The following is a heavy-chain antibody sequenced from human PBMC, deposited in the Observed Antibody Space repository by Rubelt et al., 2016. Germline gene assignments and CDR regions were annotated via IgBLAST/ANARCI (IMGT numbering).Heavy chain of an antibody. CDR3: ARGRRGSSSWLGRDYYGMDV. V-gene: IGHV4-34*01. Sequence: QVQLQQWGAGLLKPSETLSLTCAVYGGSFSGYYWSWIRQPPGTGLEWIGEINHSGSTNYNPSLKSRVTISVDTSKNQFSLKLSSGTAADTAVYYCARGRRGSSSWLGRDYYGMDVWGQGTTVTVSS. J-gene: IGHJ6*02. CDR2: INHSGST. CDR1: GGSFSGYY. D-gene: IGHD6-13*01.